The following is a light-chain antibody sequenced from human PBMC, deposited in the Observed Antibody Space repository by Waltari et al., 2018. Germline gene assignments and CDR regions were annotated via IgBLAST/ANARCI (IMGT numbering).Light chain of an antibody. CDR3: QQYGSSPHWT. CDR2: GAS. J-gene: IGKJ1*01. CDR1: QSCSNSY. V-gene: IGKV3-20*01. Sequence: EIVLTQSPGTLSLSPGERATLSCRASQSCSNSYLAWYQQKPGQAPRLLIYGASSRATGIPDRFSGSGSGTDFTLTISRLEPEDFAVYYCQQYGSSPHWTFGQGTKVEIK.